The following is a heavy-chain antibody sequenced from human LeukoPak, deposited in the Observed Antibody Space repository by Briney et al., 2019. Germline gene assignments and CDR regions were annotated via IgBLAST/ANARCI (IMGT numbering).Heavy chain of an antibody. D-gene: IGHD3-3*01. CDR3: ARGYLRFLEF. V-gene: IGHV4-61*02. CDR1: GGSISSSSYY. Sequence: PSETLSLTCTVSGGSISSSSYYWSWIRQPAGKGLEWIGRIYTSGSTNYNPSLKSRVTISVDTSKNQFSLKLSSVTAADTAVYYCARGYLRFLEFWGQGTLVTVSS. J-gene: IGHJ4*02. CDR2: IYTSGST.